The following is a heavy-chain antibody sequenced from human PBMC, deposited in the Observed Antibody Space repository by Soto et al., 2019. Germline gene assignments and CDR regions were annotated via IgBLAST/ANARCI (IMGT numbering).Heavy chain of an antibody. J-gene: IGHJ4*01. CDR2: IYPGDSET. CDR1: AYTFTNYY. V-gene: IGHV5-51*01. D-gene: IGHD3-10*01. CDR3: SITRHYHGAAFDS. Sequence: GESLKISCNGSAYTFTNYYIGWVRQMPGKGLEGMGIIYPGDSETTYSPSFQGQVTFSVDKSLNIAYLQWSSLKASDTGIYYCSITRHYHGAAFDSWGHGTLVTVSS.